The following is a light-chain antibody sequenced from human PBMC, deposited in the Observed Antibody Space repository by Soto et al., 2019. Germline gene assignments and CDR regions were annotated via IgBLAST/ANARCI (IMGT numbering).Light chain of an antibody. Sequence: SYELTQPPPVSVAPGKTATVTCGGDNIGSKSVHWYQQKPGQAPVLVIYYNSDRPSGISERFSGSNSGNTATLTISRVEAGDEADYYCQVWDSSRDQVVFGGGTKLTVL. J-gene: IGLJ2*01. CDR2: YNS. V-gene: IGLV3-21*04. CDR3: QVWDSSRDQVV. CDR1: NIGSKS.